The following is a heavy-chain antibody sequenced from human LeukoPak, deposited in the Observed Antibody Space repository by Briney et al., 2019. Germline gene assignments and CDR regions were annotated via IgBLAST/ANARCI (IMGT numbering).Heavy chain of an antibody. CDR3: ARTIYGGLNYFDY. J-gene: IGHJ4*02. CDR2: IYYSETT. D-gene: IGHD4/OR15-4a*01. Sequence: SETLSLTCTVSGGSISRNYWNWIRQPPGKGLEWIGNIYYSETTNYNPSLKSRVSISVDTSKNLLSLKLSSVTAADSAVYYCARTIYGGLNYFDYWGQGALVTVSS. CDR1: GGSISRNY. V-gene: IGHV4-59*12.